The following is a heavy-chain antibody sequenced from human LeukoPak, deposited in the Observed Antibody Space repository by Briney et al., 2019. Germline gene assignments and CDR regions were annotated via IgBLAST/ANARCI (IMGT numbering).Heavy chain of an antibody. CDR3: ARVVDLSFDP. CDR1: GYTFTSYD. CDR2: MNPNSGNT. V-gene: IGHV1-8*01. J-gene: IGHJ5*02. D-gene: IGHD2/OR15-2a*01. Sequence: ASVKVSCKASGYTFTSYDINWVRQATGQGLEWMGWMNPNSGNTGYEQKFQGRVTMTRNTSISTAYMELSSLRSEDTAVYYCARVVDLSFDPWGQGTLVTVSS.